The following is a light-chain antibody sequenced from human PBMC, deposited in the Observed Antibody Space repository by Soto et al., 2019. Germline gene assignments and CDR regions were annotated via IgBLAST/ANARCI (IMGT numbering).Light chain of an antibody. J-gene: IGLJ1*01. CDR3: SSYTSSRTYF. V-gene: IGLV2-14*01. CDR2: EVS. Sequence: QSVLTQPPSVSGAPGQTVIISCSGSSSNLGAPYDVNWFRQLPGTVPRLMIYEVSNRPSGVSNRFSGSKSGNTASLTISGLQAEDEADYYCSSYTSSRTYFSGTGNKVTLL. CDR1: SSNLGAPYD.